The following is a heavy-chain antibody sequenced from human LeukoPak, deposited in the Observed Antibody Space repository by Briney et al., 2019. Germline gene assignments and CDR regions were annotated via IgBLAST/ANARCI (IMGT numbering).Heavy chain of an antibody. J-gene: IGHJ4*02. CDR1: GGSISSSSYY. CDR2: IYYSGST. D-gene: IGHD3-10*01. Sequence: TPSETLSLTCTVSGGSISSSSYYWGWIRQPPGKGLEWIGSIYYSGSTYYNPSFKGRVTISVDTSKNQFSLKLSSVTAADTAVYYCARRITMVRGVMWDTFDYWGQGTLVTVSS. CDR3: ARRITMVRGVMWDTFDY. V-gene: IGHV4-39*01.